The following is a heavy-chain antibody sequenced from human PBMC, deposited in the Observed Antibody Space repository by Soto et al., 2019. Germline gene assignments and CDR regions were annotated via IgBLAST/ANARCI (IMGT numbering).Heavy chain of an antibody. CDR3: ARAKTNYDYIWGSYRPNDAFDI. V-gene: IGHV1-8*01. D-gene: IGHD3-16*02. CDR2: MNPNSGNT. J-gene: IGHJ3*02. CDR1: GYTFTSFD. Sequence: QVQLVQSGAEVKKPGASVKVSCKASGYTFTSFDINWVRQASGQGLEWMGWMNPNSGNTGYAQKFQGRVSMTRNTSISTAYMELIGLRSEDSAVYYCARAKTNYDYIWGSYRPNDAFDIWGQGTMVTVSS.